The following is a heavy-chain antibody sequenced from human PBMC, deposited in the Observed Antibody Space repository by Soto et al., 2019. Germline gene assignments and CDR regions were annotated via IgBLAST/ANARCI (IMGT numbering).Heavy chain of an antibody. CDR1: GFTFSSYA. V-gene: IGHV3-23*01. CDR2: IGGRGDST. Sequence: EVQLLDSGGGLVQPGGSLRLSCAASGFTFSSYAMNWVRQAPGKGLEWVSVIGGRGDSTYYAASVKGRFTISRDNSKNTLYLQMNSLRTEDTAVYYCARRGPGTYFDYWGQGTLVTVSS. J-gene: IGHJ4*02. D-gene: IGHD6-13*01. CDR3: ARRGPGTYFDY.